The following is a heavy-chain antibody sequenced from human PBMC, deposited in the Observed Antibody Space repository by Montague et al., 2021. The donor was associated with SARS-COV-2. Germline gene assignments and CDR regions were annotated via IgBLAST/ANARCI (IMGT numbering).Heavy chain of an antibody. J-gene: IGHJ4*02. CDR1: GGSISSGSYY. Sequence: TLSLTCTVSGGSISSGSYYWSWIRQPAGKGLEWIGHIYTSGSTDYNPSLKSRVTISVDTSKNQFSLQLNSVTPEDTAVYYCARTSASSDYWGQGTLVTVSS. CDR3: ARTSASSDY. V-gene: IGHV4-61*09. D-gene: IGHD1-26*01. CDR2: IYTSGST.